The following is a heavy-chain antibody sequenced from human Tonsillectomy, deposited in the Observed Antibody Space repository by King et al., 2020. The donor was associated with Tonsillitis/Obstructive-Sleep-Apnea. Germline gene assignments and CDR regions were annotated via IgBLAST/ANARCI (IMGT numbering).Heavy chain of an antibody. V-gene: IGHV3-7*04. CDR3: AGGSGWIIDY. J-gene: IGHJ4*02. CDR2: IKQDGSEK. CDR1: GFTFSSYW. D-gene: IGHD6-19*01. Sequence: VQLVESGGGLVQPGGSLRLSCAVSGFTFSSYWMNWVRQAPGKGLEWLANIKQDGSEKYYVDSVKGRFTISRDNAKNSLYLQMNSLRVEVTAVYYCAGGSGWIIDYWGQGTLVTVSS.